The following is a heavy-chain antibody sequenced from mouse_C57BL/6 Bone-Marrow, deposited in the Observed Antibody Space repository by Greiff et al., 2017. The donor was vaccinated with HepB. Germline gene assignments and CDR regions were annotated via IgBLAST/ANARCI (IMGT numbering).Heavy chain of an antibody. CDR3: AREGHYFDY. V-gene: IGHV3-6*01. J-gene: IGHJ2*01. CDR2: ISYDGSN. CDR1: GYSITSGYY. Sequence: ESGPGLVKPSQSLSLTCSVTGYSITSGYYWNWIRQFPGNKLEWIGYISYDGSNNYNPSLKNRISITRDTSKNQFFLKLNSVTTEDTATYYCAREGHYFDYWGQGTTLTVSS.